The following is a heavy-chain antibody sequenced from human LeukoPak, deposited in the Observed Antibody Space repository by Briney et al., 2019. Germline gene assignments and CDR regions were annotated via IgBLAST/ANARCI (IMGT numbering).Heavy chain of an antibody. CDR3: AKGASVWLLESRFDP. Sequence: GGSLRLSCSAPGFTLSTHAMTWGRQAPGKGLEWVSGISWNGGNVGYADSVKGRVTVSRDNAKNSLYLQLSSLRPEDTALYYCAKGASVWLLESRFDPWGQGTLVTVSS. J-gene: IGHJ5*02. CDR1: GFTLSTHA. V-gene: IGHV3-9*01. CDR2: ISWNGGNV. D-gene: IGHD4-23*01.